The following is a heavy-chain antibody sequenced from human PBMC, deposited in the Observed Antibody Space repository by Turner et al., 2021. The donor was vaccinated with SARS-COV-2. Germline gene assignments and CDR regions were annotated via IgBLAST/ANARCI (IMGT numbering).Heavy chain of an antibody. D-gene: IGHD2-2*01. J-gene: IGHJ2*01. V-gene: IGHV1-8*03. CDR3: ARGGYCSSTSCSPYWYFDL. Sequence: QVQLVQSGAEVKKPGASVKVSCKASGYTFTSYDINWVLQATGQGLEWMGWMNPNSGNTGYAQKFQGRVTITRNTSISTAYMELSSLRSEDTAVYYCARGGYCSSTSCSPYWYFDLWGRGTLVTVSS. CDR2: MNPNSGNT. CDR1: GYTFTSYD.